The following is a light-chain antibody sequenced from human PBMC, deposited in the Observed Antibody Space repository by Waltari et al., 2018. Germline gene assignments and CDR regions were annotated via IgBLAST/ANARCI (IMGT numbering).Light chain of an antibody. V-gene: IGKV3-15*01. CDR2: GAS. J-gene: IGKJ1*01. CDR1: QGVSRN. Sequence: EMVTMQSPASVSVSTGASATLSCRASQGVSRNLAWYQQKPGQAPKLLISGASTRATGIPPRFSGSGFGTEFTLTISGLQSEDIAVYYCQQYNNWPPAFGPGTKVEIK. CDR3: QQYNNWPPA.